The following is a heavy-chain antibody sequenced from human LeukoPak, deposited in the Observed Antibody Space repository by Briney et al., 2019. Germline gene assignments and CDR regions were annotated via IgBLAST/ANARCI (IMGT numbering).Heavy chain of an antibody. CDR3: AKDLIKGSSWSFYYMDV. CDR1: GFTFDDYA. CDR2: ISWNSGSI. Sequence: QAGGSLRLSCAASGFTFDDYAMHWVRHAPGKGLEWVSGISWNSGSIGYADSVKGRFTISRDNAKNSLYLQMHSLRAEDTALYYCAKDLIKGSSWSFYYMDVWGKGTTVTVSS. D-gene: IGHD6-13*01. J-gene: IGHJ6*03. V-gene: IGHV3-9*01.